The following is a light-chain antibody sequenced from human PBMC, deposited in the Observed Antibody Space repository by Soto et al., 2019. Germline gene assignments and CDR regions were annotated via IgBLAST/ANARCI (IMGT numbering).Light chain of an antibody. CDR1: SGHSTYI. CDR3: ETWDSDTRV. V-gene: IGLV4-60*03. CDR2: LEGSGSY. J-gene: IGLJ2*01. Sequence: QTVVTQSSSASASLGSSVKLTCTLNSGHSTYIIAWHQHQPGKAPRYLMKLEGSGSYNKGSGVPDRFSGSSSGADRYLTISSLQSEDEAAYYCETWDSDTRVFGGGTKLTVL.